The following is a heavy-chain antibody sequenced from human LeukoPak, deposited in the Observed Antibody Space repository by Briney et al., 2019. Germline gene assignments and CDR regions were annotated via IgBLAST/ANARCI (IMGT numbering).Heavy chain of an antibody. CDR3: VRNLAVAGTCFDS. V-gene: IGHV1-46*01. D-gene: IGHD6-19*01. J-gene: IGHJ4*02. CDR2: INPSGGST. Sequence: ASVKVSCKASGYTFTNYYMHWVRQAPGQGLEWMGIINPSGGSTSYAQKFQGRVTMTRDTSTSTVYMELSSLRSEDTAVYYCVRNLAVAGTCFDSWGQGTLVTVSS. CDR1: GYTFTNYY.